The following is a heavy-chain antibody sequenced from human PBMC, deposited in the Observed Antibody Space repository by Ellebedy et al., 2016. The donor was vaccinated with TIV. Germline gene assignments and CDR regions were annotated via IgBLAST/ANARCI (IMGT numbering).Heavy chain of an antibody. CDR1: GFIFSNHR. V-gene: IGHV3-48*04. Sequence: PGGSLRLSCSASGFIFSNHRMNWVRQAPGKGLEWVSDISSDSSSVYYADSVKGRFTISRDNAKNSLFLQMRGLRADDTAVYFCARGADTSGWGGSFWYKGMDVWGQGTTVTVSS. CDR3: ARGADTSGWGGSFWYKGMDV. D-gene: IGHD6-19*01. J-gene: IGHJ6*02. CDR2: ISSDSSSV.